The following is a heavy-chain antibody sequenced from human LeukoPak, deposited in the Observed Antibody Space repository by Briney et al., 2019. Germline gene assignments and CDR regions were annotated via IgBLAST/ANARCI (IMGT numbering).Heavy chain of an antibody. CDR1: GDSMSSYY. CDR2: IHTSWTT. V-gene: IGHV4-4*07. J-gene: IGHJ3*01. Sequence: SETLSLTCTVSGDSMSSYYWNFIRQPAGKGLEWIGRIHTSWTTYYNPSLKSRITMPVDTSKNQFSLNLSSVTAADTAVYYCARLSMIVVPDAFDLWGQGTMVTVSS. CDR3: ARLSMIVVPDAFDL. D-gene: IGHD3-22*01.